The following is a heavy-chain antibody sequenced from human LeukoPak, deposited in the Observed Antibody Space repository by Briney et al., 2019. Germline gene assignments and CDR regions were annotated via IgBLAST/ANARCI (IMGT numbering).Heavy chain of an antibody. CDR2: IYYSGST. J-gene: IGHJ3*02. CDR3: ARHQRVTPKWAFDI. CDR1: GGSFSGYY. Sequence: PSETLSLTCAVYGGSFSGYYWSWIRQPPGKGLEWIGTIYYSGSTYHNPSLKSRVTMSVDTSKNQFSLKLSSVTAADTAVYYCARHQRVTPKWAFDIWGQGTMVTVSS. V-gene: IGHV4-34*01. D-gene: IGHD4-23*01.